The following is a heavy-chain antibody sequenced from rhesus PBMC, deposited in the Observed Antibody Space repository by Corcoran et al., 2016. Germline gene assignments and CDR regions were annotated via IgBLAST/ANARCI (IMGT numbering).Heavy chain of an antibody. CDR1: GFSFSAYY. V-gene: IGHV3S18*01. CDR3: ARWIRSGSYFDY. J-gene: IGHJ4*01. Sequence: EVQLVESGGGLAKPGGSLRLSCAASGFSFSAYYIYWVRQALGKGLECVSGIRYTGGSTYYADSVKGRFTIARENAKNTLYLQMDSLRAEDTAVYYCARWIRSGSYFDYWGQGVLVTVSS. CDR2: IRYTGGST. D-gene: IGHD6-25*01.